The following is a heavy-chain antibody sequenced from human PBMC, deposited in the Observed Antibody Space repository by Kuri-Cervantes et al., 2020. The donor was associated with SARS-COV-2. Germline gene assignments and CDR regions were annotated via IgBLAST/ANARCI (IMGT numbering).Heavy chain of an antibody. Sequence: ESLKISCTVSGGSISGHYWSWIRQPPGKGLEWIGNIFYSGSTNYNPSLKSRVTMSVDTSKNQFSLKLSSVTAADTAVYYCARDLDLGYFDWYPGGFDPWGQGTLVTVSS. CDR2: IFYSGST. CDR1: GGSISGHY. D-gene: IGHD3-9*01. V-gene: IGHV4-59*11. J-gene: IGHJ5*02. CDR3: ARDLDLGYFDWYPGGFDP.